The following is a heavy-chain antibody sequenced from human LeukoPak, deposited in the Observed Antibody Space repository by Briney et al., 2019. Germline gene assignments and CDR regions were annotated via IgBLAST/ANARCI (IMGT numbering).Heavy chain of an antibody. Sequence: GGSLRLSCAASGFTFSDYYMSWIRQAPGKGLEWVSYISSSGSTIYYADSVKGRFTISRDNAKNSLYLQLNSLRAEDTAVYYXARXGXXWVKFDYWGQGTLVTVSS. CDR3: ARXGXXWVKFDY. J-gene: IGHJ4*02. D-gene: IGHD3-22*01. CDR2: ISSSGSTI. V-gene: IGHV3-11*01. CDR1: GFTFSDYY.